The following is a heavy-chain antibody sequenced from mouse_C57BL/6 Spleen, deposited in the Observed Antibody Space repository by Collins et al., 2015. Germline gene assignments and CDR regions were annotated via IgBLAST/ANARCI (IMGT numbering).Heavy chain of an antibody. J-gene: IGHJ4*01. CDR2: IYWDDDK. CDR3: ARRYDPLSYYSMDY. D-gene: IGHD2-3*01. V-gene: IGHV8-12*01. CDR1: GFSLSTSGMG. Sequence: QVTLKESGPGYCSPPRPQSDLSFSGFSLSTSGMGVSWIRQPSGKGLEWLAHIYWDDDKRYNPSLKSRLTISKDTSRNQVFLKITSVDTADTATYYCARRYDPLSYYSMDYWGQGTSVTVSS.